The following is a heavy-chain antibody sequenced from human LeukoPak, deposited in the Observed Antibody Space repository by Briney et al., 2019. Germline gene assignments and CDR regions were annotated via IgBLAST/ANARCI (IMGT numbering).Heavy chain of an antibody. J-gene: IGHJ5*02. CDR1: GGTFSSYA. Sequence: GASVKVSCKASGGTFSSYAISWVRQAPGQGLEWMGGIIPIFGTANYAQKFQGRVTITTDESTSTAYMELNSLRSEDTAVYYCARDKSEYYDSSGYYGQDWFDPWGQGTLVTVSS. D-gene: IGHD3-22*01. V-gene: IGHV1-69*05. CDR3: ARDKSEYYDSSGYYGQDWFDP. CDR2: IIPIFGTA.